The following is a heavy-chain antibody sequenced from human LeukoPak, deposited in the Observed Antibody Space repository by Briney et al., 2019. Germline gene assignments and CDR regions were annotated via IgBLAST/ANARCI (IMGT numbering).Heavy chain of an antibody. CDR3: ARGPSLLWFGELSYNWFDP. J-gene: IGHJ5*02. CDR2: INPNSGGT. V-gene: IGHV1-2*02. Sequence: ASVKVSCKASGGTFSSYAISWVRQAPGQGLEWMGWINPNSGGTNYAQKFQGRVTMTRDTSISTAYMELSRLRSDDTAVYYCARGPSLLWFGELSYNWFDPWGQGTLVTVSS. D-gene: IGHD3-10*01. CDR1: GGTFSSYA.